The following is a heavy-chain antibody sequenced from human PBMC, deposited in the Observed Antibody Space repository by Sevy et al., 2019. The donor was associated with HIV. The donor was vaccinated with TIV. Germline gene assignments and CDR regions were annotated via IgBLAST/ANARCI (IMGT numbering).Heavy chain of an antibody. CDR3: ARRNDFAI. J-gene: IGHJ3*02. V-gene: IGHV4-59*08. CDR2: VYYIGGT. Sequence: KASETLSLTCTVSGGSINSDHWNWIRQPPGKGLEWIGYVYYIGGTNYNPSLKNRVTISVDRTKNQFSLKLTSVTAADTAVYYCARRNDFAIWGQGTMVTVSS. CDR1: GGSINSDH.